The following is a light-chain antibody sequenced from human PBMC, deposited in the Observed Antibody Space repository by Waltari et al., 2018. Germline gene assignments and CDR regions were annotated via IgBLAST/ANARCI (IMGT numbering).Light chain of an antibody. Sequence: SYVLTQPPSVSVAPGETARITCGGHNIESKSVHWYRQRPGQAPVLVISYDSDRPSGIPGRFSGSNAGNTATLTISRVEAGDEADYYCQVWDANTDPGVFGTGTEVTVL. CDR3: QVWDANTDPGV. V-gene: IGLV3-21*01. CDR2: YDS. J-gene: IGLJ1*01. CDR1: NIESKS.